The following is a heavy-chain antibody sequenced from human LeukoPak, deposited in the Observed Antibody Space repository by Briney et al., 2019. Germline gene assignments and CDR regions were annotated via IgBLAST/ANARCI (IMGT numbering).Heavy chain of an antibody. Sequence: KSSETLSLTCAVSGYSISSGYYWGWIRQPPGKGLEWIGSIYHGATTYYNPSLKSRVTISVDTSKSQFSLKWSSVTAADTAVYYCAREALRLRWFDPWGQGTLVTVSS. J-gene: IGHJ5*02. CDR1: GYSISSGYY. V-gene: IGHV4-38-2*02. CDR3: AREALRLRWFDP. D-gene: IGHD3-10*01. CDR2: IYHGATT.